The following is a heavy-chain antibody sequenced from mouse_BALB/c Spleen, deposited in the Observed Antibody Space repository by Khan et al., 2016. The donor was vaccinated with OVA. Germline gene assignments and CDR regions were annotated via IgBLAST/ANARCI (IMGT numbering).Heavy chain of an antibody. V-gene: IGHV5-9-1*01. J-gene: IGHJ2*01. D-gene: IGHD1-1*01. Sequence: EVELVESGGGLVKPGGSLKLSCAASGLTFSSSAMSWVRQTPEKRLEWVATISTGGRKIYYADSVKGRFTISRDNAKNTLSLQMSSLRSEDTAMYYCAGSIIPVVAFYYWGQGTTLTVSS. CDR3: AGSIIPVVAFYY. CDR1: GLTFSSSA. CDR2: ISTGGRKI.